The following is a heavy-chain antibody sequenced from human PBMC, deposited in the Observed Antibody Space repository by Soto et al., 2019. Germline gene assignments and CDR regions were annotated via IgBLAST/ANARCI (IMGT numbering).Heavy chain of an antibody. D-gene: IGHD4-4*01. V-gene: IGHV5-51*01. CDR1: GYSFTSYW. J-gene: IGHJ6*02. CDR3: ARQNSNYGHYGYGMDV. Sequence: GESLKISCKGSGYSFTSYWIGWVRQMPGKGLEWMGIIYPGDSDTRYSPSFQGQVTISADKSISTAYLQWSSLKASDTAMYYCARQNSNYGHYGYGMDVWGQGTTVTVSS. CDR2: IYPGDSDT.